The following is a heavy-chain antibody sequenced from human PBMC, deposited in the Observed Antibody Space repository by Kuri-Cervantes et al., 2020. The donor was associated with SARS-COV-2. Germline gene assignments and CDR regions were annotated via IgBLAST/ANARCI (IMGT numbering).Heavy chain of an antibody. Sequence: GGSLRLSCAASGFTFSSYAMSWVRQAPGKGLEWVSAISGSGGSTYYADSVKGRFTISRDNSKHTLYLQMNSLRAEDTAVYYCAKDHYGSGFTGWDYWGQGTLVTVSS. CDR1: GFTFSSYA. V-gene: IGHV3-23*01. CDR2: ISGSGGST. D-gene: IGHD3-10*01. CDR3: AKDHYGSGFTGWDY. J-gene: IGHJ4*02.